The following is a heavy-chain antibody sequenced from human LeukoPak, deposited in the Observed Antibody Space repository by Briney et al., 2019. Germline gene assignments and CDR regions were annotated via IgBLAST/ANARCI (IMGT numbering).Heavy chain of an antibody. CDR1: GYTFTGCY. J-gene: IGHJ4*02. V-gene: IGHV1-2*04. D-gene: IGHD2-15*01. CDR2: INPNSGGT. CDR3: ARSTCSGGSCYDY. Sequence: ASMKVSCKASGYTFTGCYMHWVRQAPGQGLEWMGWINPNSGGTNYAQKFQGWVTMTRDTSISTAYMELSRLRSDDTAVYYCARSTCSGGSCYDYWGQGTLVTVSS.